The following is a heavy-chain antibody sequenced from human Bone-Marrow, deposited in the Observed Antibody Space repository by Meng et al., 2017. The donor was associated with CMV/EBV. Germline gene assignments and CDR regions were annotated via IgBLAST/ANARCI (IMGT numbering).Heavy chain of an antibody. CDR2: ISYDGSNK. D-gene: IGHD6-19*01. J-gene: IGHJ4*02. CDR1: GFTFSSYA. Sequence: GGSLRLSCAASGFTFSSYAMHRVRQAPGKGLEWVAVISYDGSNKYYADSVKGRFTISRDNSKNTLYLQMNSLRAEDTAVYYCARDMEIAVAGDYWGQGTLVTVSS. CDR3: ARDMEIAVAGDY. V-gene: IGHV3-30-3*01.